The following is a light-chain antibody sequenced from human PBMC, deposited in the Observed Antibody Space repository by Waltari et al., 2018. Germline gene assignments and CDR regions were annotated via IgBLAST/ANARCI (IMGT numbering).Light chain of an antibody. V-gene: IGKV4-1*01. Sequence: DIVMTQSPDSLAVSLGERATINCKSGHGVLSSNNRNYLAWYQHKPGQPPKLLFYWASTRESGVPDRFSGSGSGTDFTLTISSLQAEDVAVYYCQQYLSAPFTFGQGTRLEIK. J-gene: IGKJ5*01. CDR3: QQYLSAPFT. CDR2: WAS. CDR1: HGVLSSNNRNY.